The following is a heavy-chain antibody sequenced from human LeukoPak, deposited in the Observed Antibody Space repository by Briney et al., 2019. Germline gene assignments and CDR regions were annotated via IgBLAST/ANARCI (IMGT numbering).Heavy chain of an antibody. J-gene: IGHJ4*02. CDR2: ILYSGNT. V-gene: IGHV4-39*01. CDR3: SRYIRRRPQFDY. CDR1: GGSISSNDYY. Sequence: ETLSLTCTVSGGSISSNDYYWCWVRQPPGKGLEWIGNILYSGNTFYHPSLKSRITIAVDTSKNQFSLKLSSVTAADTAVYYCSRYIRRRPQFDYWGQGTLVTVSS.